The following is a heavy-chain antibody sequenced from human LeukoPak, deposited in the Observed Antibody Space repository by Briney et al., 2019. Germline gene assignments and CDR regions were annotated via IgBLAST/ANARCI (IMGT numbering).Heavy chain of an antibody. V-gene: IGHV1-8*01. CDR3: ARGPPNWGYDY. D-gene: IGHD7-27*01. CDR1: GYTFTSYD. Sequence: ASVKVSCKASGYTFTSYDFNWERQATGQRPEWMGWVSPNSGDTGYAQKFQDRVTMTRNTSISTAYMELSSLRSDDTAVYYCARGPPNWGYDYWGPGTLVTVSS. J-gene: IGHJ4*02. CDR2: VSPNSGDT.